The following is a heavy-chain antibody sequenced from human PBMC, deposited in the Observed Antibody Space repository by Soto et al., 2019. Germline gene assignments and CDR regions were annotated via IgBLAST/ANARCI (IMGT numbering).Heavy chain of an antibody. CDR2: INPSGGNT. J-gene: IGHJ4*02. CDR1: GYTFTSYY. CDR3: ARRKYSSSRYRLLYYFDY. Sequence: ASVKVSCKASGYTFTSYYMHWVRQAPGQGLEWMGIINPSGGNTSYAQKFQGRVTMTRNTSMSTAYMELSSLRSEDTAVYYCARRKYSSSRYRLLYYFDYWGQGTLVTVSS. D-gene: IGHD6-13*01. V-gene: IGHV1-46*01.